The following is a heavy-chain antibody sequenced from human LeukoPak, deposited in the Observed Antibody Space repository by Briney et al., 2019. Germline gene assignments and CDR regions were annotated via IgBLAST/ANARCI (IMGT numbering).Heavy chain of an antibody. CDR3: ARGIAVYYDFFGVDYYYMDV. V-gene: IGHV4-31*03. CDR2: IFYSGST. Sequence: PSQTLSLTCTASGGSISSGGYYWSWIRQHPGKGLEWIGYIFYSGSTYYNPSLKSRVTISVDTSKNQFSLKLSSVTAADTAVYYCARGIAVYYDFFGVDYYYMDVWGKGTTVTVSS. J-gene: IGHJ6*03. CDR1: GGSISSGGYY. D-gene: IGHD3-3*01.